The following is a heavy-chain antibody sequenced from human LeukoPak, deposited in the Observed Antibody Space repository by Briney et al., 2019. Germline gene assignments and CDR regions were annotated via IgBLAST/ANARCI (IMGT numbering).Heavy chain of an antibody. J-gene: IGHJ4*02. Sequence: SAISPSGSNTYYPDPAKGRFTISRDNSKNTLYLQMNSLRAEDTAIYYCAKGTWGGYYFDCWGQGTLVTVSS. D-gene: IGHD3-16*01. V-gene: IGHV3-23*01. CDR2: ISPSGSNT. CDR3: AKGTWGGYYFDC.